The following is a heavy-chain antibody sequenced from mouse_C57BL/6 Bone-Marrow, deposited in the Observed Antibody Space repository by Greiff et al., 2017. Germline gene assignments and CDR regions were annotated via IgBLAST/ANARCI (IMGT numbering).Heavy chain of an antibody. CDR2: IYPGSGST. J-gene: IGHJ2*01. CDR1: GYTFTSYW. Sequence: VQLQQPGAELVKPGASVKMSCKASGYTFTSYWITWVKQRPGQGLEWIGDIYPGSGSTNYNEKFKGKATLTADKSSSTAYMELRSLTSEDSAVYFCARPMAFDYWGQGTTLTVSS. V-gene: IGHV1-55*01. D-gene: IGHD1-1*02. CDR3: ARPMAFDY.